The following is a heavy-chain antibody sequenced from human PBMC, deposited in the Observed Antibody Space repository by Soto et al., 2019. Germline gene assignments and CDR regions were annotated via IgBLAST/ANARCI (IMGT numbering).Heavy chain of an antibody. CDR2: IKSKTEGGTT. Sequence: EVQLVESGGGLVKPGGSLRLSCAASGFTISNAWINWVRQAPGKGLEWVGRIKSKTEGGTTDYAAPVKGRFTISRDESKNTLYLQMNSLQTEDTAVYYCTTDGLPGAMRKLIDYWGQGTLVTVSS. CDR3: TTDGLPGAMRKLIDY. J-gene: IGHJ4*02. V-gene: IGHV3-15*07. CDR1: GFTISNAW. D-gene: IGHD2-2*01.